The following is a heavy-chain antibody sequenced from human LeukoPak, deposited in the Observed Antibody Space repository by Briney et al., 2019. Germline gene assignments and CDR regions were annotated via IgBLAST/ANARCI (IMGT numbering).Heavy chain of an antibody. CDR3: TRGAWELLGAFDI. Sequence: SETLSLTCTVSGGSISRYYWSWIRQPPGKGLEWIGYIYYSGSTNYNPSLKSRVTISVDTSKNQFSLKLSSVTAADTAVYCCTRGAWELLGAFDIWGQGTMVTVSS. D-gene: IGHD1-26*01. J-gene: IGHJ3*02. CDR2: IYYSGST. V-gene: IGHV4-59*01. CDR1: GGSISRYY.